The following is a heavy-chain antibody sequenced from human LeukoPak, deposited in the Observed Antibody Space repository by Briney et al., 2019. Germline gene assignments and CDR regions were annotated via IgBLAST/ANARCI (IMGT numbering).Heavy chain of an antibody. CDR1: GFTFSSYA. CDR3: AKAMGATLFDY. CDR2: ISASGGST. V-gene: IGHV3-23*01. Sequence: GGSLRLSCAASGFTFSSYAMSWVRQAPGKGLEWVSAISASGGSTYYADSVKGRFTISRDNSKNTLYLQMNSLRAGDTAVYYCAKAMGATLFDYWGQGTLVTVSS. J-gene: IGHJ4*02. D-gene: IGHD1-26*01.